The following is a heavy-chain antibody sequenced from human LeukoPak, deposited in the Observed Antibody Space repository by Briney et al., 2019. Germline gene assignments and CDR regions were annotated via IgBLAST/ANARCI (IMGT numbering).Heavy chain of an antibody. V-gene: IGHV3-48*01. CDR2: ISSSSDTI. Sequence: PGGSLRLSCAASGFTFSTYSMNWVRQAPGKGLEWVSYISSSSDTIYYADSVKGRSIISRDNAKNSLYLQMNSLRAEDTAVYYCARDYYGSGSYYVDYWGQGTLVTVSS. CDR1: GFTFSTYS. J-gene: IGHJ4*02. CDR3: ARDYYGSGSYYVDY. D-gene: IGHD3-10*01.